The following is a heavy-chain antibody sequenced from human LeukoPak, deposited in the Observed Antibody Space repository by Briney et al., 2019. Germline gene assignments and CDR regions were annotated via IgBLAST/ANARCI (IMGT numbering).Heavy chain of an antibody. CDR2: ISSSSSTI. Sequence: GGSLRLSCAASGFTFSSYSMNWVRQAPGKGLQWVSYISSSSSTIYYADSVKGRFTISRDNAKNSLYLQMNSLRAEDTAVYYCARKTYTISSWYFDYRGQGTLVTVSS. CDR1: GFTFSSYS. D-gene: IGHD6-6*01. V-gene: IGHV3-48*01. CDR3: ARKTYTISSWYFDY. J-gene: IGHJ4*02.